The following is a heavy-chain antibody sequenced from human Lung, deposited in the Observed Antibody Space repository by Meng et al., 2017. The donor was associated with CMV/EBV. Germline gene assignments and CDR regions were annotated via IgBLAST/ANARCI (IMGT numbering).Heavy chain of an antibody. CDR1: GGTFSDYT. CDR2: VTPIVGIP. CDR3: ATSQCSSANCRDAYNWFDS. J-gene: IGHJ5*01. Sequence: SXXVSXKTSGGTFSDYTISWVRQAPGQGLEWMGRVTPIVGIPRYAQIFQDRVTITADKFTSTTYMELTGLTSTDTAVYYCATSQCSSANCRDAYNWFDSWXQGTXVNVSS. V-gene: IGHV1-69*02. D-gene: IGHD2-2*01.